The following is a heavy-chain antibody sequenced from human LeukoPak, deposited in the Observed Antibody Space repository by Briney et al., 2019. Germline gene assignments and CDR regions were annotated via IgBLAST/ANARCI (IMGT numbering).Heavy chain of an antibody. Sequence: GGSLRLSCTASGLSFSGHWMHWARQLPGKGLVWVSRISPTGSTTSYADSVKGRFTVSRDNAKNTLYLQVNNLRAEDTAVYYCARGPNSNWSGLDFWGQGTLLTVSS. CDR2: ISPTGSTT. CDR1: GLSFSGHW. J-gene: IGHJ4*02. D-gene: IGHD6-6*01. V-gene: IGHV3-74*01. CDR3: ARGPNSNWSGLDF.